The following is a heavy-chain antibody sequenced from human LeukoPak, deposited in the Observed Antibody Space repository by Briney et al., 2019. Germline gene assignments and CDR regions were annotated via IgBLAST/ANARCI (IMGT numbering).Heavy chain of an antibody. CDR1: GGSISTSSYY. D-gene: IGHD2-2*01. CDR2: IFYSGST. V-gene: IGHV4-39*01. CDR3: ARRDRYCSSTSCYGHRFDP. J-gene: IGHJ5*02. Sequence: PSETLSLTCTVSGGSISTSSYYWGWIRQPPGKGLEWIGSIFYSGSTYYNPSLKSRLIISVDTSKNQFSLKLSSVTAADTAVYYCARRDRYCSSTSCYGHRFDPWGQGTLVTVSS.